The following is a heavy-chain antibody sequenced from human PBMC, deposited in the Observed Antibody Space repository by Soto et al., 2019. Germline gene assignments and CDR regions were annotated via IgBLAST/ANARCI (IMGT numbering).Heavy chain of an antibody. D-gene: IGHD3-10*01. V-gene: IGHV6-1*01. Sequence: SQTLSLTCAISGDSVSSHSAAWNWIRQSPSRGLEWLGRTYYRSKWYYDFAVSVKSRIIINPDTSKNQFSLQLYSVTPEDTAVDYCASPLSGNAYYYMNVWGKGTRVTVSS. CDR2: TYYRSKWYY. J-gene: IGHJ6*03. CDR3: ASPLSGNAYYYMNV. CDR1: GDSVSSHSAA.